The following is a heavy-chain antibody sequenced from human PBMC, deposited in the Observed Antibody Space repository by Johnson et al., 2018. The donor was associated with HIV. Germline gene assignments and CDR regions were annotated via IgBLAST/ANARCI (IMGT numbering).Heavy chain of an antibody. CDR1: GFTFSSYA. CDR3: ARAGIVGDQRDAFDI. V-gene: IGHV3-30*04. J-gene: IGHJ3*02. Sequence: QVQLVESGGGVVQPGRSLRLSCSASGFTFSSYAMPWVRQAAGKGLEWVALIWYDGSNKYYADSVKGRFTISRDNSKNTLYLQMNSLRAEDTAVYYCARAGIVGDQRDAFDIWGQGTMVTVSS. D-gene: IGHD1-26*01. CDR2: IWYDGSNK.